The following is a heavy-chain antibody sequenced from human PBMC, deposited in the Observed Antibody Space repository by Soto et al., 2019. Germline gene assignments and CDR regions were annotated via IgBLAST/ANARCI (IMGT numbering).Heavy chain of an antibody. V-gene: IGHV3-74*01. CDR2: INSDGTTT. Sequence: GGSLRLSCAASGFTFSNTWMHWVRQAPGKGLVWVSHINSDGTTTTYADSVKGRFTISRDNAKNTVHLQMNSLRAEDTAVYYCATDGSYDQDIWCPGTMVTV. CDR1: GFTFSNTW. D-gene: IGHD5-18*01. CDR3: ATDGSYDQDI. J-gene: IGHJ3*02.